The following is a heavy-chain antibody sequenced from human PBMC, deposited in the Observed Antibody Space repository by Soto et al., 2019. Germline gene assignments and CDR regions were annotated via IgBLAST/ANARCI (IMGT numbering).Heavy chain of an antibody. CDR3: ARESEDLTSNFDY. J-gene: IGHJ4*02. Sequence: GGSLRLSCAASGFTFSSYSMSWVRQAPGKGLEWVSGFSTGGDGGTTYYADSVKGRFTISRDNAKNSVYLDMNSLSAEDTAVYYCARESEDLTSNFDYWGQGTLVTVSS. CDR2: FSTGGDGGTT. V-gene: IGHV3-23*01. CDR1: GFTFSSYS.